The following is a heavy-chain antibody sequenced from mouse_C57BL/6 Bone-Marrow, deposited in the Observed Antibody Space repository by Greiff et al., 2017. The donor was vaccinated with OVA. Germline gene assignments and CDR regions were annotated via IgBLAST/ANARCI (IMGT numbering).Heavy chain of an antibody. V-gene: IGHV7-1*01. Sequence: EVKVVESGGGLVQSGRSLRLSCATSGFTFSDFYLEWVRHAPGTGLEWIAARRNKANDYTTEYSASVKGRFIVSRDTSQSILYLQMNALRAEDTAIYYCARDAIDSTGYVGFAYWGQGTLVTVSA. CDR3: ARDAIDSTGYVGFAY. J-gene: IGHJ3*01. D-gene: IGHD3-2*02. CDR2: RRNKANDYTT. CDR1: GFTFSDFY.